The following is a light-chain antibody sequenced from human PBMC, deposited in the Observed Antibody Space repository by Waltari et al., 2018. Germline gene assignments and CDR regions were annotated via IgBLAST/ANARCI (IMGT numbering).Light chain of an antibody. CDR1: QRVSRA. V-gene: IGKV3-20*01. J-gene: IGKJ1*01. CDR2: GAS. CDR3: QHYVSLPVT. Sequence: EIVLTQSPGTLSLSPGDRATLSCRASQRVSRALAWYQQNPGQPPRLLIYGASNRATGIPDRFSGSGSGTDFSLIISRLEPEDFAVYYCQHYVSLPVTFGQGTKVEIK.